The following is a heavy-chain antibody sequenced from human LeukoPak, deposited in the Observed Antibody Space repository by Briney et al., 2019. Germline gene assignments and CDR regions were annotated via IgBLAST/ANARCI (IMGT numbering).Heavy chain of an antibody. J-gene: IGHJ4*02. CDR1: GFTFSSYA. Sequence: PGGSLRLSCAASGFTFSSYAMHWVRQAPGKGLEWVAVISYDGSDKYYADSVKGRFTISRDNSKNTLYLQMNSLRAEDTAVYYCAREGVGRYCSGGSCYSKYYFDYWGQGTLVTVSS. D-gene: IGHD2-15*01. CDR3: AREGVGRYCSGGSCYSKYYFDY. V-gene: IGHV3-30*04. CDR2: ISYDGSDK.